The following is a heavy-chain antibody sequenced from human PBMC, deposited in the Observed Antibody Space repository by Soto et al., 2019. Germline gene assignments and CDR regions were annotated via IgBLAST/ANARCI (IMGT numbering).Heavy chain of an antibody. CDR3: ARAAPPIYGDLDAFDI. V-gene: IGHV1-46*01. CDR2: INPSGGST. CDR1: GYTFTSYY. D-gene: IGHD4-17*01. J-gene: IGHJ3*02. Sequence: QVQLVQSGAEVKKPGASVKVSCKASGYTFTSYYMHWVRQAPGQGLEWMGIINPSGGSTSYAQKVQGRVTMTKDTSTSTVYMELSSLRSEDTAVYYCARAAPPIYGDLDAFDIWGQGTMVTVSS.